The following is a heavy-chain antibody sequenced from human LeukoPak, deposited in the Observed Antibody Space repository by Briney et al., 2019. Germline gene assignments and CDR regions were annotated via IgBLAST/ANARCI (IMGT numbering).Heavy chain of an antibody. V-gene: IGHV4-31*11. J-gene: IGHJ6*02. D-gene: IGHD2-15*01. CDR1: GGSISSGGYS. Sequence: SQTLSLTCAVSGGSISSGGYSWSWIRQPPGKGLEWIGYIYYSGSTYYNPSLKSRVTISVDTSKNQFSLKLSSVTAADTAVYYCARAPLGCSGGSCYSSDYYGMDVWGQGTTVTVSS. CDR3: ARAPLGCSGGSCYSSDYYGMDV. CDR2: IYYSGST.